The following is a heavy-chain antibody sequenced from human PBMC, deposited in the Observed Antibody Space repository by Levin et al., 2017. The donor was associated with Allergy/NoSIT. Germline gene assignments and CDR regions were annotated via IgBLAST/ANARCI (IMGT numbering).Heavy chain of an antibody. J-gene: IGHJ4*02. V-gene: IGHV3-20*04. CDR3: ARDKGIAVAGGFDY. CDR2: INWKVGRT. Sequence: GESLKISCAASGFTFDDYGMNWVRQAPGKGLEWVSGINWKVGRTGYADSVKGRFTISRDNAKNSLYLQMNSLRAEDTALYYCARDKGIAVAGGFDYWGQGTLVTVSS. CDR1: GFTFDDYG. D-gene: IGHD6-19*01.